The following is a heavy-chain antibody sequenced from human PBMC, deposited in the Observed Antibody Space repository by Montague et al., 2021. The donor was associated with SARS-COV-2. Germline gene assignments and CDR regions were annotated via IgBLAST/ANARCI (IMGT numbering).Heavy chain of an antibody. V-gene: IGHV4-39*01. Sequence: SETLSLTCTVSGGSISSSTYYWGWIRQPPGKGLEWIGSIYYSGSTYYNPSLKSRVTISVDTSKNQFSLRLSSVTAADTAVYYCARADDDGLGVDVSDCCFDIWGQGTMVTVSS. CDR2: IYYSGST. D-gene: IGHD3-16*01. J-gene: IGHJ4*03. CDR3: ARADDDGLGVDVSDCCFDI. CDR1: GGSISSSTYY.